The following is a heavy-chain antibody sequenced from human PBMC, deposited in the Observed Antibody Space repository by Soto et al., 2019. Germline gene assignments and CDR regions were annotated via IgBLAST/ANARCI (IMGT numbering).Heavy chain of an antibody. V-gene: IGHV4-34*01. D-gene: IGHD1-1*01. CDR3: ARGKLLTTTDYYYYYMDV. Sequence: PSETLSLTCAVYGGSFSGYYWSWIRQPPGKGLEWIGEINHSGSTNYNPSLKSRVTISVDTSKNQFSLKLSSVTAAGTAVYYCARGKLLTTTDYYYYYMDVWGKGTTVTVSS. CDR2: INHSGST. J-gene: IGHJ6*03. CDR1: GGSFSGYY.